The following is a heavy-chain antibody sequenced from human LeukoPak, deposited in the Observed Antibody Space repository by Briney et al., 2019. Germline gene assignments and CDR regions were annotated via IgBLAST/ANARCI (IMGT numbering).Heavy chain of an antibody. CDR1: GFTFSNAW. Sequence: GGSLRLSCAASGFTFSNAWMNWVRQAPGKGLEWVGRIKSKTDGGTTDYAAPVKGRFTISRDDSKNTLYLQMNSLRAEDTAVYYCASPNSMAGTHYFHYWGQGTLVTVSS. D-gene: IGHD6-19*01. V-gene: IGHV3-15*07. CDR2: IKSKTDGGTT. CDR3: ASPNSMAGTHYFHY. J-gene: IGHJ4*02.